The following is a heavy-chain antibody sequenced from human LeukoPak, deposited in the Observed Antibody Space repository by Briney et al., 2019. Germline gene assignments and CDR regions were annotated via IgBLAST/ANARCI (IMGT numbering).Heavy chain of an antibody. CDR2: ISGSGAST. J-gene: IGHJ4*02. Sequence: GGSLRLSCAVSGFTFSNYAMRWVRQAPGKGLEWVSAISGSGASTYYADSVKGRCTISRDNSKNSLYLQINRLRAEDTAVYSCVKDLVLGPVGPAARVPGVGLYGAFGNWGRGTLVTVSS. D-gene: IGHD2-2*01. CDR3: VKDLVLGPVGPAARVPGVGLYGAFGN. V-gene: IGHV3-23*01. CDR1: GFTFSNYA.